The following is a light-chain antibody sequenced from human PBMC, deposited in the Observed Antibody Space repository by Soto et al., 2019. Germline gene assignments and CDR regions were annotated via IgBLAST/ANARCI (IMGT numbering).Light chain of an antibody. CDR1: SSDVGSYNL. Sequence: QSALTQPASVSGSPGQSITISCTGTSSDVGSYNLVSWYQQHPGKAPKLMIYEVTKRPSGVSNRFSGCMSGNAASLTISGLQAEDEADYYCCSYAGSSTWVFGGGTQLTVL. CDR2: EVT. J-gene: IGLJ3*02. CDR3: CSYAGSSTWV. V-gene: IGLV2-23*02.